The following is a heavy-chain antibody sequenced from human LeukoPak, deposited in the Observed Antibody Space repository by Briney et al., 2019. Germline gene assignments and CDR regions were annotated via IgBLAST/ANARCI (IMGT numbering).Heavy chain of an antibody. CDR2: ISSSGSAI. D-gene: IGHD3-10*01. J-gene: IGHJ4*01. CDR1: GFHLSSYS. V-gene: IGHV3-48*01. CDR3: VRVKVSYFDH. Sequence: PGGSLRLSCAASGFHLSSYSRNWVRQAPGKGLEWVSYISSSGSAIYYVDSVKGRFTVSRDNAKNSLFLQMNSPRAEDTAVYYCVRVKVSYFDHWGHGALVTVSS.